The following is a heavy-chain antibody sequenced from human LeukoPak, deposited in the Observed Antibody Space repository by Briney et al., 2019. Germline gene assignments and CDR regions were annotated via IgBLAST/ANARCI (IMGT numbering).Heavy chain of an antibody. J-gene: IGHJ4*02. Sequence: PGGSLRLSCEASGFTFSDYSLHWVRQAPDKGLGWVAAISHDGTTTYYADSVQGRFTISRDNSKNTLYLQMDSLRDEDTAVYYCVSRFDYWGQGTLVTVSS. CDR3: VSRFDY. CDR1: GFTFSDYS. CDR2: ISHDGTTT. V-gene: IGHV3-30*03.